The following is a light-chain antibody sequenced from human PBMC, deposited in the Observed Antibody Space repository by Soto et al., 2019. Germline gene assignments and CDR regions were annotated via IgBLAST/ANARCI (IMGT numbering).Light chain of an antibody. CDR3: HQFQAFST. Sequence: DIQMTQSPSTLSASVGDRVTITCRASQSVNRWLAWYQQKPGGAPKLLISKTSVLENGVPSRFSGSGFGTEFTLTISSLQPADFANYYCHQFQAFSTFGPGTKVDIK. V-gene: IGKV1-5*03. CDR2: KTS. CDR1: QSVNRW. J-gene: IGKJ1*01.